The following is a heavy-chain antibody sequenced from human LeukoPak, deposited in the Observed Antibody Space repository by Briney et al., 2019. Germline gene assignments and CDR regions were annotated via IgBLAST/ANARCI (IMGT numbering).Heavy chain of an antibody. CDR1: GGSFSGYY. Sequence: PSETLSLTCAVYGGSFSGYYWSWIRQPPGKGLEWIGEINHSGSTNYNSSLKSRVTISVDTSKNQFSLKLSSVTAADTAVYYCARGRVSSSTWYSTYYYYFYMDVWGKGTTVTVSS. V-gene: IGHV4-34*01. J-gene: IGHJ6*03. D-gene: IGHD6-13*01. CDR3: ARGRVSSSTWYSTYYYYFYMDV. CDR2: INHSGST.